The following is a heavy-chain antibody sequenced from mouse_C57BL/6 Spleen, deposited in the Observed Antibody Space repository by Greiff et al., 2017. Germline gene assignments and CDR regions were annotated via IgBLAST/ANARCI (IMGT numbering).Heavy chain of an antibody. CDR1: GYTFTSYW. V-gene: IGHV1-5*01. D-gene: IGHD2-1*01. Sequence: VQLQQSGTVLARPGASVKMSCKTSGYTFTSYWMHWVKQRPGQGLEWIGAIYPGNRDTSYNQKFKGKAKLTAVTSASTAYMELSSLTNEDSAVYYCYGNYPALFAYWGQGTLVTVSA. CDR3: YGNYPALFAY. J-gene: IGHJ3*01. CDR2: IYPGNRDT.